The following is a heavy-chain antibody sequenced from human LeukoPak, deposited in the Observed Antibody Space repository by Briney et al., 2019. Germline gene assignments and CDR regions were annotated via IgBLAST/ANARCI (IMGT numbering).Heavy chain of an antibody. J-gene: IGHJ6*03. CDR3: ASRAGSGSYYLYYYYYYMDV. D-gene: IGHD3-10*01. V-gene: IGHV1-18*01. CDR2: ISAYNGNT. CDR1: GYTFTSYG. Sequence: GASVKVSCKASGYTFTSYGISWVRQAPGQGLEWMGWISAYNGNTNYAQKLQGRVTMTTDTSTSTAYMELRSLRSDDTAVYYCASRAGSGSYYLYYYYYYMDVWGKGTTVTVSS.